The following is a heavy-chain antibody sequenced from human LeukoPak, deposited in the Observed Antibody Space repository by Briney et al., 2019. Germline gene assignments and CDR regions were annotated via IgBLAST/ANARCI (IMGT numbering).Heavy chain of an antibody. J-gene: IGHJ4*02. Sequence: GGSLRLSCAASGFTFSTYCMHWVRQAPGKGPMWVSRICPDGTVTNYADSVKARFIISRDNARNTVYLQMNGLRVEDTAVYYCVRDFRSADYWGQGTLVTVSS. CDR3: VRDFRSADY. CDR2: ICPDGTVT. V-gene: IGHV3-74*01. CDR1: GFTFSTYC.